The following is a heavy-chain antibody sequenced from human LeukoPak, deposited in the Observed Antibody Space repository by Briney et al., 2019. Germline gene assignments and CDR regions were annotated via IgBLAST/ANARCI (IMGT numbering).Heavy chain of an antibody. D-gene: IGHD3-10*01. CDR2: ISAYNGNT. CDR1: AYTFSNYG. V-gene: IGHV1-18*01. J-gene: IGHJ4*02. Sequence: GASVKVSCKASAYTFSNYGFNWVRQAPGQGLEWMGWISAYNGNTKYAQKLQGRFTMSTDTSTSTAYMELRSLTSDDTAVYYCARDLDGSGSYYTDYWGQGTLLTVSS. CDR3: ARDLDGSGSYYTDY.